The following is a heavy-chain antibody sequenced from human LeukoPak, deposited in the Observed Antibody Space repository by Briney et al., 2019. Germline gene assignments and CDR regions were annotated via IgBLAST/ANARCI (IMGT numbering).Heavy chain of an antibody. J-gene: IGHJ6*02. Sequence: GGSLRLSCAASGFIFSYYWMTWVRQAPGKGLAWVANIKQDGSEKYYVDSVKGRFTISRDNAKNSMSLQMNSLRADDTAVYYCARGMKLELPASSGFCYGMDVWGRGTTVTVSS. CDR2: IKQDGSEK. D-gene: IGHD1-7*01. CDR3: ARGMKLELPASSGFCYGMDV. V-gene: IGHV3-7*01. CDR1: GFIFSYYW.